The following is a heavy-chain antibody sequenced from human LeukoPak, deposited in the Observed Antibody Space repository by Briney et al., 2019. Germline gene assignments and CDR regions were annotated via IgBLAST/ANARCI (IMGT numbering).Heavy chain of an antibody. CDR2: IYYSGST. J-gene: IGHJ4*02. D-gene: IGHD3-3*01. CDR3: ARQTYYDFWSGLEGYYFDY. V-gene: IGHV4-39*07. Sequence: VRQPXXKGLEWIGSIYYSGSTYYNPSLKSRVTISVDTSKNQFSLKLSSVTAADTAVYYCARQTYYDFWSGLEGYYFDYWGQGTLVTVSS.